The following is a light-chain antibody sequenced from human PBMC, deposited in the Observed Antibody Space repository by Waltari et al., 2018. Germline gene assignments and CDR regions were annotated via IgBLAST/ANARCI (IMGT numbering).Light chain of an antibody. CDR2: WAS. CDR1: QSLLYSSNNKNS. V-gene: IGKV4-1*01. CDR3: QQYYITPPVT. Sequence: IVMTQSPYSLAVSLGERATLNCKSSQSLLYSSNNKNSLAWYQQKPGQPPKLLIYWASTRESGVPERFSGSGSGTEFTLTISSLQAEDVAVYYCQQYYITPPVTFGPGTKVDIK. J-gene: IGKJ3*01.